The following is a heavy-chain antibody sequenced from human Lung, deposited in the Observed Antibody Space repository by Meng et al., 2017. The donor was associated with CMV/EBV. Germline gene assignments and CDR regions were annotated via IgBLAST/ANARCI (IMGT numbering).Heavy chain of an antibody. CDR3: ARGGSSSWSRRYNWFDP. J-gene: IGHJ5*02. Sequence: SVKVSCKASGGTFSSYAISWVRQAPGQGLEWMGGIIPIFGTANYAQKFQGRVTITTDESTSTAYMELSSLRSEDTAVYYCARGGSSSWSRRYNWFDPWGQXTLVNV. V-gene: IGHV1-69*05. CDR1: GGTFSSYA. CDR2: IIPIFGTA. D-gene: IGHD6-13*01.